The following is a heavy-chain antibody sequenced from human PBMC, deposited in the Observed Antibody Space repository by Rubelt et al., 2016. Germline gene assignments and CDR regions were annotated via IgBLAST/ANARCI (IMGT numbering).Heavy chain of an antibody. J-gene: IGHJ4*02. V-gene: IGHV4-59*01. CDR1: GGSISSYY. CDR3: ARAGYDILTGYYFDY. D-gene: IGHD3-9*01. CDR2: IYYSGST. Sequence: QVQLQESGPGLVKPSETLSLTCTVSGGSISSYYWSWIRQPPGKGLEWIGYIYYSGSTNYNPSLKSRVTISVDTSKNQFSLKLSSVTAADTAVYYCARAGYDILTGYYFDYWGQGTLVTVSS.